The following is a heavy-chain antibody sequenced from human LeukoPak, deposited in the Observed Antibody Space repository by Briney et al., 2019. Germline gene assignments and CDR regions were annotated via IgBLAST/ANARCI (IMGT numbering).Heavy chain of an antibody. D-gene: IGHD2-21*01. J-gene: IGHJ4*02. Sequence: SETLSLTCTVSGGSISSSSYYWGWIRRPPGKGLEWIGSIYYSGSTYYNPSLKSRVTISVDTSKNQFSLKLSSVTAADTAVYYCALSERYCGGDCYSGAFDYWGQGTLVTVSS. CDR3: ALSERYCGGDCYSGAFDY. CDR1: GGSISSSSYY. V-gene: IGHV4-39*07. CDR2: IYYSGST.